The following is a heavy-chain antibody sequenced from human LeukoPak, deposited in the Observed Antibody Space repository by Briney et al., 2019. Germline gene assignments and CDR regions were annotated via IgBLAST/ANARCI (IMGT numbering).Heavy chain of an antibody. Sequence: SQTLSLTCAVSGNSISGFHWSWIRQSPGKGQESIGYIYSTGNSYYNPSLNARVTMSVDTSKIRFSLRLTSVTAADTAIYYCTRHTRHIYDDSKLWPGASDIWGQGTTVTVSS. D-gene: IGHD2-21*01. CDR1: GNSISGFH. CDR3: TRHTRHIYDDSKLWPGASDI. V-gene: IGHV4-59*08. J-gene: IGHJ3*02. CDR2: IYSTGNS.